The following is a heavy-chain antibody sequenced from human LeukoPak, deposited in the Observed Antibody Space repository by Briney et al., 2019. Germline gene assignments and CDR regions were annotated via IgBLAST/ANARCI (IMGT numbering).Heavy chain of an antibody. CDR3: ASRPKYSSSSSEGSYYYYYMDV. J-gene: IGHJ6*03. Sequence: GASVKVSCKASGYTFTSYYMHWVRQAPGQGLEWMGIINPSGGSTSYAQKFQGRVTMTRDMSTSTVYMELSSLRSEDTAVYYCASRPKYSSSSSEGSYYYYYMDVWGKGTTVTVSS. CDR2: INPSGGST. V-gene: IGHV1-46*01. CDR1: GYTFTSYY. D-gene: IGHD6-6*01.